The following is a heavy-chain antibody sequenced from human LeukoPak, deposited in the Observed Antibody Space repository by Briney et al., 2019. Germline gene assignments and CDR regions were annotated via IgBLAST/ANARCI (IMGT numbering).Heavy chain of an antibody. D-gene: IGHD6-19*01. CDR1: GFTFDDYA. CDR2: ISWNSGSM. V-gene: IGHV3-9*01. J-gene: IGHJ4*02. Sequence: GGSLRLSCAASGFTFDDYAMHWVRQAPGKGLEWVSGISWNSGSMGYADSVKGRLTISRDNAKNSLYLQMNSLRAEDTALYYCAKDMGSSGWYGGAFDYWGQGTLVTVSS. CDR3: AKDMGSSGWYGGAFDY.